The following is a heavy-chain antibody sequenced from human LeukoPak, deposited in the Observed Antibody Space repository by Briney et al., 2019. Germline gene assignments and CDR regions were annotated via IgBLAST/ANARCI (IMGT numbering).Heavy chain of an antibody. J-gene: IGHJ4*02. D-gene: IGHD1-26*01. Sequence: GGSLRLSCTASGFTFRNYYMTWIRQAPGKGLEWVSYISASGDTIYYGDSVRGRFTISRDNAKDSLYLDMNTLKAEDTAVYYCARDPSWEILSYFDYWGQGTLVTVSS. CDR2: ISASGDTI. V-gene: IGHV3-11*04. CDR3: ARDPSWEILSYFDY. CDR1: GFTFRNYY.